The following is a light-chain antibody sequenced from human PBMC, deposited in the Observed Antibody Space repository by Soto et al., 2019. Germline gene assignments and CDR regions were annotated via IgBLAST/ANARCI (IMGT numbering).Light chain of an antibody. Sequence: LTQPRSVSASPGQSVTIPCSGSSSDVGGYNLVSWYQQKPGEVPKVIIYDVFKRPSGVPDRFFGSKSGNTATLTISGLQGDDEADFHCCSYAGRFIWLFGGGTQLTVL. CDR3: CSYAGRFIWL. CDR2: DVF. CDR1: SSDVGGYNL. V-gene: IGLV2-11*01. J-gene: IGLJ3*02.